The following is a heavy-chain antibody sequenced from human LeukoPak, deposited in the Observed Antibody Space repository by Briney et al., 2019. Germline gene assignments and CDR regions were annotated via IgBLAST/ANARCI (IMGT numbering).Heavy chain of an antibody. CDR3: ARARVLGGGENSDY. Sequence: TGGSLRLSCAASGFTFSRHTMNWVRQAPGKGLEWIAYISGSSSIIYYADSVKGRFTISRDNANNSLYLQMNSLGAEDTAMYYCARARVLGGGENSDYWGQGTLVTLSS. J-gene: IGHJ4*02. CDR1: GFTFSRHT. V-gene: IGHV3-48*04. D-gene: IGHD2-8*02. CDR2: ISGSSSII.